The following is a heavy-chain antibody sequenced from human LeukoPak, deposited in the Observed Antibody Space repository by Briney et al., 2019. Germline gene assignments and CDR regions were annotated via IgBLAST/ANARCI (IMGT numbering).Heavy chain of an antibody. D-gene: IGHD6-6*01. CDR3: ARDERWSSSHPIDY. CDR2: IDHSGST. CDR1: GGSFSGYY. J-gene: IGHJ4*02. Sequence: SETLSLTCAVYGGSFSGYYWSWIRQPPGKGLEWIGEIDHSGSTNYNPSLKSRVTISVDTSKNQFSLKLSSVTAADTAVYYCARDERWSSSHPIDYWGQGTLVTVSS. V-gene: IGHV4-34*01.